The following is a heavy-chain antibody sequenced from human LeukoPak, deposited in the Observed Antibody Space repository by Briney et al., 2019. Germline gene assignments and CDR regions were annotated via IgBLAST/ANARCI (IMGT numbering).Heavy chain of an antibody. D-gene: IGHD3-22*01. V-gene: IGHV1-46*01. CDR1: GYTFTSYY. CDR2: INPSGGST. CDR3: ARDFVEWLLPWPKSSGLDY. Sequence: GASVKVSCKASGYTFTSYYMHWVRQAPGQGLEWMGIINPSGGSTSYAQKFQGRVTMTRDTSTSTVYMELSSLRSEDTAVYYCARDFVEWLLPWPKSSGLDYWGQGTLVTVPS. J-gene: IGHJ4*02.